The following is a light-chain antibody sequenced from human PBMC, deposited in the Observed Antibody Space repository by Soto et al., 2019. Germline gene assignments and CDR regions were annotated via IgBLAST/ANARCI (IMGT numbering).Light chain of an antibody. CDR2: WAS. CDR3: QQHETPPRT. CDR1: QSVLDSSNNKDC. V-gene: IGKV4-1*01. J-gene: IGKJ1*01. Sequence: DIVMTQSPDSLAVSLGERATITCKSSQSVLDSSNNKDCLSWYQQKPGQPPKLLLYWASTREFGVPDRFSGSGSRQEFTLTINSLQTEDLAVYYCQQHETPPRTFGHGTKVEIK.